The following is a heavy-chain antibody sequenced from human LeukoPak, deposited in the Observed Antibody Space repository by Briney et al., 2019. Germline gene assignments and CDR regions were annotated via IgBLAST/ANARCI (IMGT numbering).Heavy chain of an antibody. D-gene: IGHD1-1*01. CDR2: IYTSGTT. J-gene: IGHJ4*02. CDR1: GGSMSSDY. CDR3: ARNVAGSFDY. Sequence: SETLFLTCTVSGGSMSSDYWTWIRQPAGKGLEWIGRIYTSGTTNYNPSLKSRVTMSVDTSKSQFSLRVSSVTAADTAVYYCARNVAGSFDYWGQGTLVTVSS. V-gene: IGHV4-4*07.